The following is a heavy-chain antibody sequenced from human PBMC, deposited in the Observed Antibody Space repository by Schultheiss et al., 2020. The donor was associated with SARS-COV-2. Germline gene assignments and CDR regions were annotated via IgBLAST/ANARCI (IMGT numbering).Heavy chain of an antibody. D-gene: IGHD3-9*01. Sequence: GESLKISCAASGFTFSSYAMSWVRQAPGKGLEWVSYISSSGSTIYYADSVKGRFTISRDNAKNSLYLQMNSLRAEDTAVYYCASGYHILTGYSLDYWGQGTLVTVSS. CDR3: ASGYHILTGYSLDY. J-gene: IGHJ4*02. CDR1: GFTFSSYA. CDR2: ISSSGSTI. V-gene: IGHV3-48*03.